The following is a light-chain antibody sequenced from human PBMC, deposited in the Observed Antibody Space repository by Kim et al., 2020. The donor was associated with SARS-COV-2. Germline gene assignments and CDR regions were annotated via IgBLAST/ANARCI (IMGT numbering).Light chain of an antibody. V-gene: IGLV2-23*02. CDR1: SSDVGSYNH. CDR2: EVS. J-gene: IGLJ1*01. Sequence: GLSISIPCSGTSSDVGSYNHVSWYQHHPGKAPKLMIYEVSSRPSGVSDRFSGSKSGNTASLTISGLQAEDEADYYCCSYAARITFVFGTGTKVTVL. CDR3: CSYAARITFV.